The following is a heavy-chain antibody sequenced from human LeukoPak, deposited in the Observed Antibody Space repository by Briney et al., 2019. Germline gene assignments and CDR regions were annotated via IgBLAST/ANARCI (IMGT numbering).Heavy chain of an antibody. D-gene: IGHD6-19*01. J-gene: IGHJ4*02. V-gene: IGHV3-7*05. CDR3: ARDQDAYSSGWCGVFDY. CDR1: GFTFSSYW. CDR2: IKQDGSEK. Sequence: PGGSLRLSCAASGFTFSSYWMSWVRQAPGKGLEWVANIKQDGSEKNYVDSVKGRFTISRDNAKNSLYLQMNSLRAEDTAVYYCARDQDAYSSGWCGVFDYWGQGTLVTVSS.